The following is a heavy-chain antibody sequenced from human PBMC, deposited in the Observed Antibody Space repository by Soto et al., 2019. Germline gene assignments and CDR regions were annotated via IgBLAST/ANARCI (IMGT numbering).Heavy chain of an antibody. Sequence: GGSLRLSCAASGFTFSSYAMSWVRQAPGKGLEWVSAISGSGGSTYYADSVKGRFTISRDNSKNTLYLQMNSLRAEDTAVYYCAKALPAYDCWSGYYHYFDYWGQGALVTVSS. D-gene: IGHD3-3*01. CDR2: ISGSGGST. J-gene: IGHJ4*02. CDR3: AKALPAYDCWSGYYHYFDY. V-gene: IGHV3-23*01. CDR1: GFTFSSYA.